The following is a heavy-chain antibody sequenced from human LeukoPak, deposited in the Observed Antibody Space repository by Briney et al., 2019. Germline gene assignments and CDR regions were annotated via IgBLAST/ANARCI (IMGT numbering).Heavy chain of an antibody. D-gene: IGHD2-15*01. V-gene: IGHV1-69*04. Sequence: RGASVKVSCKASGGTFSSYAISWVRQAPGQGLEWMGRIIPILGIANYAQKFQGRVTITADKSTSTAYMELSSLRSEDTAVYYCARVPTGYCSGGGCPPSQDWFDPWGQGTLVTVSS. CDR1: GGTFSSYA. CDR3: ARVPTGYCSGGGCPPSQDWFDP. J-gene: IGHJ5*02. CDR2: IIPILGIA.